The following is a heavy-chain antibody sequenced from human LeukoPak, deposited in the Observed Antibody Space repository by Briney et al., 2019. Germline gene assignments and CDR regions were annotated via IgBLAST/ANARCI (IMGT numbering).Heavy chain of an antibody. D-gene: IGHD1-26*01. CDR2: IYCSGST. Sequence: PWGTLSLTCTVSGVSISSYYWSWIRQPPGKGLEWIGYIYCSGSTNYNPSLRSRGTISVDTSKNQLSLKLGSVTAADTAVYYCARSSGSYYFGYYCRDVWGQGTTVSVS. J-gene: IGHJ6*02. V-gene: IGHV4-59*01. CDR3: ARSSGSYYFGYYCRDV. CDR1: GVSISSYY.